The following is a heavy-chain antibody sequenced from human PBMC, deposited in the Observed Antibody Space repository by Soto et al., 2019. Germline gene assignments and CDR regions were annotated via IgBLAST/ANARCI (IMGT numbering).Heavy chain of an antibody. J-gene: IGHJ6*02. CDR2: IKSKTDGGTT. CDR3: ATERDNYYYYSGGMDV. CDR1: GFTFSNAW. V-gene: IGHV3-15*07. D-gene: IGHD3-10*01. Sequence: EVQLVESGGGLVKPGGSLRLSCAASGFTFSNAWMNWVRQAPGKGLEWVGRIKSKTDGGTTDYAAPVKGRFAISREDSKNTLYLQMNSMKTEDTAVYCCATERDNYYYYSGGMDVWGQGTTVTVSS.